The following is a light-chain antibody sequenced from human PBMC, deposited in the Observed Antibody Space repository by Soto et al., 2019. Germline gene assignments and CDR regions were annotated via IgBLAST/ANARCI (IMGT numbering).Light chain of an antibody. CDR3: QQYSSDSNT. CDR2: KAS. CDR1: QDISIW. V-gene: IGKV1-5*03. Sequence: DIQMTQSPSTLSASVGDRVTITCRASQDISIWLAWYQQKPGKAPKLLIYKASTLERGVPSRFIGSGSGTDFTLAISSLQPDDFATYYCQQYSSDSNTFGQGTRLDIK. J-gene: IGKJ2*01.